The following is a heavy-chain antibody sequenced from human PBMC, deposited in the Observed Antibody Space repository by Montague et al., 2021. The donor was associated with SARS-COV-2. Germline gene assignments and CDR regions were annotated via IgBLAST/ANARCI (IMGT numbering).Heavy chain of an antibody. CDR1: GGSMSGYN. CDR3: ARGINSAGSYYYHLDV. CDR2: MYNSENT. J-gene: IGHJ6*02. V-gene: IGHV4-59*01. Sequence: SETLSLTCNVAGGSMSGYNWSWIRQPPGKGLQWIGSMYNSENTSYNPSLKSRVTISVDTSKKQFSLRLSSVTAADTAGYFCARGINSAGSYYYHLDVWGQGTTVTVSS. D-gene: IGHD2-21*01.